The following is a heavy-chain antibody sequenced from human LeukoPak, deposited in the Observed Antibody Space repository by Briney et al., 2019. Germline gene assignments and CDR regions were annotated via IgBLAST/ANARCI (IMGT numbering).Heavy chain of an antibody. D-gene: IGHD5-12*01. V-gene: IGHV3-21*01. Sequence: PGGSLRLSCAASGFTFSSYSMNWVRQAPGKGLEWVSSISSSSSYIYYADSVKGRFTISRDNAKNSLYLQMNSLRAEDTAVYYCARDQPLLATIYEAGFDYWGQGTLVTVSS. CDR2: ISSSSSYI. CDR1: GFTFSSYS. J-gene: IGHJ4*02. CDR3: ARDQPLLATIYEAGFDY.